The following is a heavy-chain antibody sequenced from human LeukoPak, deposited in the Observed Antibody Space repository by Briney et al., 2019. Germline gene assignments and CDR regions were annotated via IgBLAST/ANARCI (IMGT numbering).Heavy chain of an antibody. CDR2: ISVYNGNT. CDR1: GYIFSSYG. CDR3: ARIAADGSGTNHY. V-gene: IGHV1-18*01. J-gene: IGHJ4*02. Sequence: GASVKVSCKASGYIFSSYGITWVRQAPGQGLEWMGWISVYNGNTKSAQNLQGRVIMTTDTSTNTAYMELTSLRSDDTAVYYCARIAADGSGTNHYWGQGTPVTVSS. D-gene: IGHD3-10*01.